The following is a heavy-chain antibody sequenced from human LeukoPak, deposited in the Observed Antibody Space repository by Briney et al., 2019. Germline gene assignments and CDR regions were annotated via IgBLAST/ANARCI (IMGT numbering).Heavy chain of an antibody. Sequence: GGSLRLSCAVSGFTFSTYSMNWVRQAPGKGLEWVSSISSSNYIYYADSVRGRFTISRDNAKNSLSLQMNSLRVEDTAVYYCARLGLGYCTNGVCYTGLSSYYYYYMDVWGKGTTVTVSS. J-gene: IGHJ6*03. V-gene: IGHV3-21*01. CDR2: ISSSNYI. CDR3: ARLGLGYCTNGVCYTGLSSYYYYYMDV. D-gene: IGHD2-8*01. CDR1: GFTFSTYS.